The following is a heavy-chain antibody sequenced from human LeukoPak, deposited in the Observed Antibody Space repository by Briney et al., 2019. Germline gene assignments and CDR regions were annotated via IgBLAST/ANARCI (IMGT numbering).Heavy chain of an antibody. V-gene: IGHV5-51*01. Sequence: GESLKISCKGSGYSFTSYWIGWVRQMRGKGLEWMGIIYPGDSDTRYSPSFQGQVTISADKSISTAYLQWSSLKASDTAMYYCARPCSGGSCYSSYDAFDIWGQGTMVTVSS. CDR1: GYSFTSYW. J-gene: IGHJ3*02. CDR2: IYPGDSDT. D-gene: IGHD2-15*01. CDR3: ARPCSGGSCYSSYDAFDI.